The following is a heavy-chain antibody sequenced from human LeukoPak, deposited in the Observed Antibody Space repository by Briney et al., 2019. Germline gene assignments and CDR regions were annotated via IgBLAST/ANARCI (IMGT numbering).Heavy chain of an antibody. CDR1: GGSISSYY. CDR3: VRDRELTY. CDR2: IYYSGST. D-gene: IGHD3-10*01. Sequence: SETLSLTCTVSGGSISSYYWSWIRQPPGKGLEWIGYIYYSGSTNYNPSLKSRVTISVDTSKNQFSLKLSSVTAADTAVYFCVRDRELTYWGQGILVTVSS. J-gene: IGHJ4*02. V-gene: IGHV4-59*01.